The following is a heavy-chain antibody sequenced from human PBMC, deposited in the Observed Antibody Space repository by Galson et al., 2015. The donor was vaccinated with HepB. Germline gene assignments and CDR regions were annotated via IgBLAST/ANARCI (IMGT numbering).Heavy chain of an antibody. Sequence: CAISGDSVSSNSAAWNWIRRSPSRGLEWLGRTYYRSKWYNDYAVSVKSRITINPDTSKNQFSLQLNSVTPEDTAVYYCAAQQWLAKGNWFDPWGQGTLVTVSS. CDR2: TYYRSKWYN. J-gene: IGHJ5*02. CDR3: AAQQWLAKGNWFDP. D-gene: IGHD6-19*01. CDR1: GDSVSSNSAA. V-gene: IGHV6-1*01.